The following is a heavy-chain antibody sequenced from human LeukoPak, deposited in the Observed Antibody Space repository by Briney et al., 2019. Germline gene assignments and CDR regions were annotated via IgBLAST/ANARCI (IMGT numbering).Heavy chain of an antibody. J-gene: IGHJ3*02. CDR3: ARVPPTRGHADNAFDI. CDR1: GYTFTGYY. V-gene: IGHV1-2*02. Sequence: ASVKVSCKASGYTFTGYYMHWVRQAPGQGLEWMGWINPNSGGTNYAQKFQGRVTMTRDTSISTAYMELSRLRSDDTAVYYCARVPPTRGHADNAFDIWGQGTMVTVSS. D-gene: IGHD6-25*01. CDR2: INPNSGGT.